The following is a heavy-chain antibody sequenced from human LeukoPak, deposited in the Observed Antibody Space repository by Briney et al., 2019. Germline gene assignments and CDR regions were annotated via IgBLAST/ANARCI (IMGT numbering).Heavy chain of an antibody. V-gene: IGHV1-18*01. D-gene: IGHD6-13*01. CDR2: ISAYNGNT. CDR3: ARDRIIAAAGTVGEGVDY. J-gene: IGHJ4*02. CDR1: GGTFSSYA. Sequence: ASVKVSCKASGGTFSSYAISWVRQAPGQGLEWMGGISAYNGNTNYAQKLQGRVTMTTDTSTSTAYMELRSLRSDDTAVYYCARDRIIAAAGTVGEGVDYWGQGTLVTVSS.